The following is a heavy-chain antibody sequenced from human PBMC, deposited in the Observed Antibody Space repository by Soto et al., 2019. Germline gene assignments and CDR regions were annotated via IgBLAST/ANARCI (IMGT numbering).Heavy chain of an antibody. J-gene: IGHJ3*02. CDR1: GLSVTANY. V-gene: IGHV3-53*01. Sequence: EVHLVESGGGLIQPGGSLRLICAASGLSVTANYMTWVRQAPGKGLEWHSIIYRGGGTYYADSLKGRAIISRDGFRNKVFLKMNSLPAEDAGVYYCARRDDSETFDIWGRGTAVNVSS. CDR3: ARRDDSETFDI. D-gene: IGHD5-18*01. CDR2: IYRGGGT.